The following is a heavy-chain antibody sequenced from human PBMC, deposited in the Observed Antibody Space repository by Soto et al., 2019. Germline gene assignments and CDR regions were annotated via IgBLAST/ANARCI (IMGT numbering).Heavy chain of an antibody. Sequence: EVQLVESGGGLVKPGGSLRLSCAASGFSFSDYSMNWVRQAPGKGLEWVSSISGSSSYIYYADSLKGRVTVSRDNAENPLYLQMTSLRAEDTAVYYCARERANCSGTGCRDYYPYTDVWVKETTVTSSS. CDR2: ISGSSSYI. J-gene: IGHJ6*03. CDR1: GFSFSDYS. V-gene: IGHV3-21*06. CDR3: ARERANCSGTGCRDYYPYTDV. D-gene: IGHD2-2*01.